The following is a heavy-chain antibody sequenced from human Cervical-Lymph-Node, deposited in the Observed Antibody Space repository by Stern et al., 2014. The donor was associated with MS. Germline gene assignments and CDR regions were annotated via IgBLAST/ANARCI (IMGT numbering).Heavy chain of an antibody. CDR1: GFSLNTDKVS. J-gene: IGHJ3*01. CDR3: AHRRRAGAFAV. D-gene: IGHD6-19*01. CDR2: IYWDGDK. V-gene: IGHV2-5*02. Sequence: QVTLRESGPTLVKPTQTLTLTCTFSGFSLNTDKVSVGWIRQPPGKALEWLALIYWDGDKRYSPSLRSRLSITKDTPKNQVVLTLTNMDPVDAATYYWAHRRRAGAFAVGGQGTMVTVSS.